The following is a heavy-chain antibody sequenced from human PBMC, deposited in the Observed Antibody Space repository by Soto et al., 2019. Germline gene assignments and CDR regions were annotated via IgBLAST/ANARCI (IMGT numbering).Heavy chain of an antibody. CDR3: ARGSGSYYNWFDP. Sequence: QVQLQQWGAGLLKPSETLSLTCAVYGGSFSGYYWSWIRQPPGKGLEWIGEINHSGSTNYNPSLKSRVTISVDTAKTQFSLKLSSVTAADTAVYYCARGSGSYYNWFDPWGQGTLVTVSS. D-gene: IGHD1-26*01. V-gene: IGHV4-34*01. CDR1: GGSFSGYY. J-gene: IGHJ5*02. CDR2: INHSGST.